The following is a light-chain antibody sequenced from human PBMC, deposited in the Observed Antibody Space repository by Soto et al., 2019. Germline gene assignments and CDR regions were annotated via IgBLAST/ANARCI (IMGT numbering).Light chain of an antibody. CDR3: QHLSPDPLLT. Sequence: IPLTQSPSSLSASVGDRVTITCRASQDITTYLAWYQQKPGKAPKLLIYAAYTLQSGVPSRFSGGGFGTDFTLIINSLQPEDFATYYCQHLSPDPLLTFGGGTKVEI. J-gene: IGKJ4*01. CDR1: QDITTY. CDR2: AAY. V-gene: IGKV1-9*01.